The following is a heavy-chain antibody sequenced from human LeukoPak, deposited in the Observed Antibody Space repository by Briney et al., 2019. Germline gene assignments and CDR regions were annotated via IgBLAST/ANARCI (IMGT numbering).Heavy chain of an antibody. CDR1: GGSISSYY. D-gene: IGHD3-16*01. Sequence: SETLSLTCTVSGGSISSYYWSWIRQPPGKGLEWIGYIYYSGSTNYNPSLKSRVTISVDTSKNQFSLKLSSVTAADTAVYYCARDLLLFSHTYTFGGVGRWDYYGMDVWGQGTTVTVSS. J-gene: IGHJ6*02. V-gene: IGHV4-59*01. CDR3: ARDLLLFSHTYTFGGVGRWDYYGMDV. CDR2: IYYSGST.